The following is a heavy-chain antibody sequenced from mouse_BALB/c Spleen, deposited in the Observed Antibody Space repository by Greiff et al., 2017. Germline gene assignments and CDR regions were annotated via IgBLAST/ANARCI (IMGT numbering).Heavy chain of an antibody. CDR1: GFNIKDYY. CDR2: IDPENGDT. Sequence: VQLKESGAELVRSGASVKLSCTASGFNIKDYYMHWVKQRPEQGLEWIGWIDPENGDTEYAPKFQGKATMTADTSSNTACLQLSSLTSEDTAVYYCNAITTVVGAMDYWGQGTSVTVSS. J-gene: IGHJ4*01. CDR3: NAITTVVGAMDY. D-gene: IGHD1-1*01. V-gene: IGHV14-4*02.